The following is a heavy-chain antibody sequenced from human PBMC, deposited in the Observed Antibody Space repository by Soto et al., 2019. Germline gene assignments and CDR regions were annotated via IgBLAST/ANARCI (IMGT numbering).Heavy chain of an antibody. V-gene: IGHV2-5*02. J-gene: IGHJ4*01. D-gene: IGHD3-22*01. CDR1: GFSLSTSGVG. Sequence: QITLKESGPTLVKPTQTLTLTCTFSGFSLSTSGVGVGWIRQPPGKALEWLALIYWDDDKRYSPSLKGRLTITKNTSKNQVVLTMTNMDPVDTATYYCARSPYYYDSSGYYRMYYFDYWGHGTLVTVSS. CDR2: IYWDDDK. CDR3: ARSPYYYDSSGYYRMYYFDY.